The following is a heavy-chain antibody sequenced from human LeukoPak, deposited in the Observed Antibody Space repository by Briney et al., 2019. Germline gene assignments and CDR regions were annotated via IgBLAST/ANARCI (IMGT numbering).Heavy chain of an antibody. J-gene: IGHJ3*02. V-gene: IGHV1-2*02. Sequence: PRASVKVSCKASGYTFTGYYMHWVRQAPGQGLEWMGWINPNSGGTNYAQKFQGRVTMTRDTSISTAYMELSRLRSDDTAVYYCARTYDSSGYTDAFDIWGQGTMVTVSS. CDR1: GYTFTGYY. CDR3: ARTYDSSGYTDAFDI. CDR2: INPNSGGT. D-gene: IGHD3-22*01.